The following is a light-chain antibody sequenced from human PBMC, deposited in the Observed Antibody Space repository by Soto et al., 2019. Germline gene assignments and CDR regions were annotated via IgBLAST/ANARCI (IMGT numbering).Light chain of an antibody. Sequence: DIQMTQSPSTLSASVGDRVTITCRASQSISSWLAWYQEKPGKAPKLLIYKASTLESGVPSRFSGSGSGTEFTLSISSLQPDDFATYYCQQYRSYSCTFGQGTKVEI. CDR1: QSISSW. V-gene: IGKV1-5*03. CDR2: KAS. J-gene: IGKJ1*01. CDR3: QQYRSYSCT.